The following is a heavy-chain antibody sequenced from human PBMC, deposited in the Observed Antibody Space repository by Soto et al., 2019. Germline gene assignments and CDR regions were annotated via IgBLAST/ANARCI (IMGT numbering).Heavy chain of an antibody. CDR3: AGIVVVPADIRGYYSYGMDV. Sequence: SETLSLTCAAYGGPFSGYYWSWIRQPPGKGLEWMGEINHSGSTNYNPSLKSRVTISLDTSKNQMLLKLSYGTAADTTAYYCAGIVVVPADIRGYYSYGMDVWGQGTTVTVSS. D-gene: IGHD2-2*02. J-gene: IGHJ6*02. V-gene: IGHV4-34*01. CDR2: INHSGST. CDR1: GGPFSGYY.